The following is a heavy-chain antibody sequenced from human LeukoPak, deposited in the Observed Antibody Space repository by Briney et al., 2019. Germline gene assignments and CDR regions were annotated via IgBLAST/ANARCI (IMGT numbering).Heavy chain of an antibody. Sequence: GGSLRLSCAASGFTFSSYAMSWVRQAPGKGLEWVSAISGSGGSTYYADSVKGRFTISRDNSKNTLYLQMNSLRAEDTAVYYCAKITTYYYDSSGSYDAFDIWGQGTMVTVSS. V-gene: IGHV3-23*01. CDR2: ISGSGGST. D-gene: IGHD3-22*01. J-gene: IGHJ3*02. CDR1: GFTFSSYA. CDR3: AKITTYYYDSSGSYDAFDI.